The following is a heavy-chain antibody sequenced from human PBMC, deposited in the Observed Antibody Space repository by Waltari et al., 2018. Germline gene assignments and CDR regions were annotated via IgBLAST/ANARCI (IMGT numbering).Heavy chain of an antibody. CDR3: AKDSGGSYPSLDY. Sequence: QVQLVESGGGVVQPGRSLRLSCAASGFTFSSYGMHWVRQAPGKGLEWVAVIWYDGSNKYYADSVKGRFTISRDNSKNTLYLQMNSLRAEDTAVYYCAKDSGGSYPSLDYWGQGTLVTVSS. J-gene: IGHJ4*02. CDR1: GFTFSSYG. V-gene: IGHV3-33*06. D-gene: IGHD1-26*01. CDR2: IWYDGSNK.